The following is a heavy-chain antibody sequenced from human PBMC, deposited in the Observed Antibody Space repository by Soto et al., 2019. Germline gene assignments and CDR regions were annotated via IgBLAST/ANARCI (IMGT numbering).Heavy chain of an antibody. CDR1: GGSVSSGSYY. CDR2: IYYSGST. V-gene: IGHV4-61*01. CDR3: ARDGDYGDSYYYCYGMDV. Sequence: PSETLSLTCTVSGGSVSSGSYYWSWIRQPPGKGLEWIGYIYYSGSTNYNPSLKSRVTISVDTSKNQFSLKLSSVTAADTAVYYCARDGDYGDSYYYCYGMDVWGQGTTVTVSS. J-gene: IGHJ6*02. D-gene: IGHD4-17*01.